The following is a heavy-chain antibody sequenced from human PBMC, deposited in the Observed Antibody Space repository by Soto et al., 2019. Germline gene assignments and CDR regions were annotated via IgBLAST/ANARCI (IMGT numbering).Heavy chain of an antibody. V-gene: IGHV1-69*08. CDR2: VIPNLGVT. CDR1: GGTLSSYT. D-gene: IGHD2-15*01. Sequence: QVQLVQSGAEVKKPGSSVKVSCKASGGTLSSYTFSWVRQAPGQGLEWMGRVIPNLGVTNYAKKFQGRFTIVVDTSTSAADMKLSSLGYEDTGVYYRARDKGYCGDPSCAAFHHWGQGTLLTVSS. CDR3: ARDKGYCGDPSCAAFHH. J-gene: IGHJ4*02.